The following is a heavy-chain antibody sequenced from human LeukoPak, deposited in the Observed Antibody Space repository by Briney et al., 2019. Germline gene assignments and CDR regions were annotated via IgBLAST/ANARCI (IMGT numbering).Heavy chain of an antibody. V-gene: IGHV3-33*01. CDR1: GFTFSSYG. D-gene: IGHD6-13*01. CDR2: IWYDGSNK. J-gene: IGHJ6*02. CDR3: ARDQTAGTTKSYYYYGMDV. Sequence: GGSLRLSCAASGFTFSSYGMHWVRQAPGKGLEWVAVIWYDGSNKYYADSVKGRFTISRDNSKNTLYLQMNSLRAEDTAVYYCARDQTAGTTKSYYYYGMDVWGQGTAVTVSS.